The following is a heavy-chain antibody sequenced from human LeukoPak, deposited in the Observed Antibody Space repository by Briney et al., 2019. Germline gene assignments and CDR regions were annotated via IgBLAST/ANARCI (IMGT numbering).Heavy chain of an antibody. D-gene: IGHD3-22*01. J-gene: IGHJ3*02. CDR2: IYYSGST. CDR3: ARYRDYYDSSGYSADAFDI. CDR1: GGSISSSSYY. V-gene: IGHV4-39*01. Sequence: SETLSLTCTVSGGSISSSSYYWGWIRQPPGKGLEWIGSIYYSGSTYYNPSLKSRVTISVDTSKNQFSLKLSSVTAADTAVYYCARYRDYYDSSGYSADAFDIWGQGTMVTVSS.